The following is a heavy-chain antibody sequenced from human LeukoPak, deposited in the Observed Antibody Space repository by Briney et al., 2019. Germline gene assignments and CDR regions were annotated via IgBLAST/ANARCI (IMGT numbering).Heavy chain of an antibody. D-gene: IGHD3-10*01. V-gene: IGHV3-21*01. CDR1: GFTFSSYS. J-gene: IGHJ6*02. CDR3: ARDFMVRGVMGTAEDYYGMDV. Sequence: GGSLRLSCAASGFTFSSYSMNWVGQAPGKGLEWVSSISSSSSYIYYADSVKGRLTISRDNAKNLLYLQMNSLRAEDPAVYYCARDFMVRGVMGTAEDYYGMDVWGQGTTVTVSS. CDR2: ISSSSSYI.